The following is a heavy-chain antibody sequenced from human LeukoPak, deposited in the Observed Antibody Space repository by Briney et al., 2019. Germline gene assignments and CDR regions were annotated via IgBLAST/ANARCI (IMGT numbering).Heavy chain of an antibody. CDR2: MNPNSGNT. D-gene: IGHD3-16*02. CDR3: ARGGVYDYVWGSYPDYYFDY. V-gene: IGHV1-8*01. CDR1: GYTFTSYD. Sequence: ASVKVSCKASGYTFTSYDINWVRQATGQGLEWMGWMNPNSGNTGYAQKFQGRVTMTRNTSISTAYMGLSSLRSEDTAVYYCARGGVYDYVWGSYPDYYFDYWGQGTLVTVSS. J-gene: IGHJ4*02.